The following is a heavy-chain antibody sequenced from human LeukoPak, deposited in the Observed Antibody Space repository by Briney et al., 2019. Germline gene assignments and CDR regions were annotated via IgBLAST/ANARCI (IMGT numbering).Heavy chain of an antibody. CDR2: INSDGSPT. Sequence: GGSPRLSCAASGFTFSTYWMHWVRQAPGKGLVWVSRINSDGSPTTYADSVKGRFTISRDNAKNTLYLQMNSLRAEDTAVYYCARGLEYCSRSSCYGAFDIWGQGTMVTVSS. CDR1: GFTFSTYW. CDR3: ARGLEYCSRSSCYGAFDI. V-gene: IGHV3-74*01. D-gene: IGHD2-2*01. J-gene: IGHJ3*02.